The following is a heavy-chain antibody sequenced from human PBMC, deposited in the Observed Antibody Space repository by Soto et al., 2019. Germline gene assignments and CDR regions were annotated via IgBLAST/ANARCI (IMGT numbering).Heavy chain of an antibody. CDR3: ERYYAGVDLYSLDY. CDR2: IDWDDDK. J-gene: IGHJ4*02. V-gene: IGHV2-70*11. Sequence: SGPTLVNPTQTLTLTCTFSGFSLSTSGMCVSWIRQPPGKALEWLARIDWDDDKYYSTSLKTRLTISKDTSKNQVVLTMTNMDPVETATYYCERYYAGVDLYSLDYWGQGTLVTVSS. D-gene: IGHD1-26*01. CDR1: GFSLSTSGMC.